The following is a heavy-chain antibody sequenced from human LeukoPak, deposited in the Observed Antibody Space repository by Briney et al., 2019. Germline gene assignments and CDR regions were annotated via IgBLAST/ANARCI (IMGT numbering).Heavy chain of an antibody. D-gene: IGHD3-10*01. J-gene: IGHJ6*03. CDR2: INHSGST. CDR3: ARLPMVRGVIINYYYYYYMDV. V-gene: IGHV4-34*01. Sequence: SETLSLTCAVYGGSFSGYYWSWIRQPPGKGLEWIGEINHSGSTNYNPSLKSRVTISVDTSKNQFSLKLSSVTAADTAVYYCARLPMVRGVIINYYYYYYMDVWGKGTTVTTSS. CDR1: GGSFSGYY.